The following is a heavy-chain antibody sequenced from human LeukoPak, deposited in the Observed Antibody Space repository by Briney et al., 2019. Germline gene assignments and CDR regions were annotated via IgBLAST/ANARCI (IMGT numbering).Heavy chain of an antibody. CDR3: ARDIFSDSSGYYGNYFDY. CDR1: GYSISSGYY. Sequence: PSETLSLTCTVSGYSISSGYYWGWIRQPPGKGLEWIGSIYYSGSTYYNPSLKSRVTISVDTSKNQFSLKLSSVTAADTAVYYCARDIFSDSSGYYGNYFDYWGQGTLVTVSS. CDR2: IYYSGST. V-gene: IGHV4-38-2*02. J-gene: IGHJ4*02. D-gene: IGHD3-22*01.